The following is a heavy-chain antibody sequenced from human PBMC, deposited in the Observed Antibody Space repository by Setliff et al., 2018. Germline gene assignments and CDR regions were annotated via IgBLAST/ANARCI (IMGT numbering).Heavy chain of an antibody. CDR2: IYHSGNT. J-gene: IGHJ1*01. V-gene: IGHV4-38-2*02. CDR3: ARDLGYYDIGS. Sequence: SETLSLTCNVSGDSISSTYHWGWIRQSPGKGLEWIGTIYHSGNTYYNPSLNSRLTISVDTSKNQFSLKLSSVTAADTAVYYCARDLGYYDIGSWGQGTLVTVSS. CDR1: GDSISSTYH. D-gene: IGHD3-22*01.